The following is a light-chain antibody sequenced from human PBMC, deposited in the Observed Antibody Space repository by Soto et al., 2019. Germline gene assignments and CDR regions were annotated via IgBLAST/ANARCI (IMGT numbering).Light chain of an antibody. J-gene: IGLJ3*02. V-gene: IGLV2-14*03. CDR3: TSYTTGDTLA. CDR1: TNDVGAYDY. Sequence: QSALTQPASVSGSPGQSITISCTGTTNDVGAYDYVSWYQHHPGKAPRLMIFDVSDRPSGVSNRFSGSKSGNTASLTISGLQAEDEDDYYCTSYTTGDTLAFGGGTKVTVL. CDR2: DVS.